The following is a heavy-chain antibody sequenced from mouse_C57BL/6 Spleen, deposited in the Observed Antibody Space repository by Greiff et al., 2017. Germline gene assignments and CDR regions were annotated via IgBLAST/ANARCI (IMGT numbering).Heavy chain of an antibody. CDR2: IYPGDGGT. J-gene: IGHJ2*01. D-gene: IGHD2-1*01. CDR1: GYAFSSSW. CDR3: ARRYGNWFDY. Sequence: VQLQQSGPELVKPGASVKISCKASGYAFSSSWMNWVKQRPGQGLEWIGRIYPGDGGTNYNGKFKGKATLTADKSSSTAYMQLSHLTSEDSAVXFCARRYGNWFDYWGQGTTLTVSS. V-gene: IGHV1-82*01.